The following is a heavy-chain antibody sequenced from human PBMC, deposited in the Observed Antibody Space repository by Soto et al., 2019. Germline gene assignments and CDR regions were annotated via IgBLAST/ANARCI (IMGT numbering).Heavy chain of an antibody. Sequence: SETLSLSCTVSGGSISTHYWNWVRQPPGKGLEWIGYIDYKGNTKYNPSLKSRVTTSVDTSNNQFSLNLNSVTAADTAVYHCARAYYGDYDFDSWGQGILVTVSS. D-gene: IGHD4-17*01. V-gene: IGHV4-59*11. CDR2: IDYKGNT. CDR3: ARAYYGDYDFDS. J-gene: IGHJ5*01. CDR1: GGSISTHY.